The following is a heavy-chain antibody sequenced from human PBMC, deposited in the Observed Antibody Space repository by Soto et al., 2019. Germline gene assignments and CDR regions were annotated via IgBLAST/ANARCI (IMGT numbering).Heavy chain of an antibody. CDR1: GFTLGDYA. CDR2: IRSKAYGGTT. D-gene: IGHD3-16*01. CDR3: TSAVSYYGMDV. J-gene: IGHJ6*02. Sequence: GGSLRLSCTASGFTLGDYAMSWFRQAPGKGLEWVGFIRSKAYGGTTEYAASVKGRFTTSRDDSKSIAYLQMNSLKTEDTAVYYCTSAVSYYGMDVWGQGTTATVSS. V-gene: IGHV3-49*03.